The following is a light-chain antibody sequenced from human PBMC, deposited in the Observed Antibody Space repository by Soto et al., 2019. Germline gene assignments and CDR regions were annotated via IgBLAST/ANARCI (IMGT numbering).Light chain of an antibody. CDR1: SSDVGGYNY. CDR2: EVS. V-gene: IGLV2-8*01. J-gene: IGLJ2*01. CDR3: SSYAGSKNFVI. Sequence: QSVLTQPPSASGSPRQSVIISCTGTSSDVGGYNYVSWYQQHPGKAPKLMIYEVSKRPSGVPDRFSGSKSGNTASLTVSGLQAEDEADYYCSSYAGSKNFVIFGGGTKVTVL.